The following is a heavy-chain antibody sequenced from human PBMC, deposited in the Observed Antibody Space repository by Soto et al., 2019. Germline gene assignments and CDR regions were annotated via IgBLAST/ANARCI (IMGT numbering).Heavy chain of an antibody. CDR3: ARDPTETNSYSYYMDV. CDR2: IWYDGSNK. V-gene: IGHV3-33*01. CDR1: GFTFSRYG. D-gene: IGHD1-7*01. Sequence: GGSLRLSCAASGFTFSRYGIHWVRQAPGKGLEWVAVIWYDGSNKYYEDFVKGRFTISRDNSKNTLYLQMNSLRAEDTAVYYCARDPTETNSYSYYMDVWGKGTTVTVSS. J-gene: IGHJ6*03.